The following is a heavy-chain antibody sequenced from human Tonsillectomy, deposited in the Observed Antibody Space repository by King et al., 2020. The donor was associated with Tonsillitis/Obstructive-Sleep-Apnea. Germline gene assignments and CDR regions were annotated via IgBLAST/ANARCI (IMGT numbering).Heavy chain of an antibody. CDR2: SNHSCGST. Sequence: QLVQSGAEVKKPGASVKASCKASGYTFTSYYMNWLRQSPGQGQEWMVISNHSCGSTRYAPKFQGRVTMTRDTSTSTVHMELSSLSSEDTAVYYCFIEADAFDIWGQGTMVTVSS. D-gene: IGHD2/OR15-2a*01. V-gene: IGHV1-46*01. CDR1: GYTFTSYY. CDR3: FIEADAFDI. J-gene: IGHJ3*02.